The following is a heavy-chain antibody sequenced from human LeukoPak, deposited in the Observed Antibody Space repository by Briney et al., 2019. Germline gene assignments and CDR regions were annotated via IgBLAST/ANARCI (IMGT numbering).Heavy chain of an antibody. CDR1: DDSARSDNYY. J-gene: IGHJ4*02. V-gene: IGHV4-39*01. D-gene: IGHD1-26*01. CDR2: IYYSGST. CDR3: ARGRPYSGGYHLDY. Sequence: SETPSLTCTISDDSARSDNYYGGWVRQPPGKGLEWIGNIYYSGSTYYNPSLKSRVTMSVDTSKNQFFLKLNSVTAADTAVYYCARGRPYSGGYHLDYWGQGTLVTVSA.